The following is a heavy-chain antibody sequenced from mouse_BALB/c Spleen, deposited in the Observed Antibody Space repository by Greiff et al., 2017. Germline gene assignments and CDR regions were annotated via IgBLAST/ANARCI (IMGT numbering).Heavy chain of an antibody. V-gene: IGHV5-17*02. D-gene: IGHD1-1*02. CDR1: GFTFSSFG. CDR3: ARSLMDYFAY. CDR2: ISSGSSTI. Sequence: EVKLVESGGGLVQPGGSRKLSCAASGFTFSSFGMHWVRQAPEKGLEWVAYISSGSSTIYYADTVKGRFTISRDNPKNTLFLQMTSLRSEDTAMYYCARSLMDYFAYWGQGTTLTVSA. J-gene: IGHJ2*01.